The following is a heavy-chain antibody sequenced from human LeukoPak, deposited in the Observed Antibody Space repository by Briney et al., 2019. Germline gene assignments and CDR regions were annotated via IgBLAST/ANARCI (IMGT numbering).Heavy chain of an antibody. CDR1: GITFSSYA. V-gene: IGHV3-66*01. J-gene: IGHJ3*02. Sequence: GGSLRLSCAASGITFSSYATTWVRQAPGKGLEWVSIINGGSTYYADSVKGRFTISRDNSKNTLYLQMNSLRAEDTAVYYCARDWIYSAPPGAFDIWGQGTMVTVSS. D-gene: IGHD5-12*01. CDR3: ARDWIYSAPPGAFDI. CDR2: INGGST.